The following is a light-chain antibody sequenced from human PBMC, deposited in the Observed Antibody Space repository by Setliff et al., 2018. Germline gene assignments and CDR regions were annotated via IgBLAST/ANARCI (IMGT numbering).Light chain of an antibody. V-gene: IGLV2-14*03. CDR1: TNDVDYNY. CDR2: DVS. J-gene: IGLJ1*01. CDR3: FSYASSGSYV. Sequence: QSVLTQPASVSGSPGQSITISCTGTTNDVDYNYVSWYQQHPGKAPKLMIYDVSNRPSAVSNRFSGSKSGNTASLTISGLQAEDEADYYCFSYASSGSYVFGTGTKVTVL.